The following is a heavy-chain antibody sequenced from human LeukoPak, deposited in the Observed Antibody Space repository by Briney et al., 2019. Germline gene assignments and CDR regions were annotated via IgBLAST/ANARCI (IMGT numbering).Heavy chain of an antibody. Sequence: TSVTLSCKASGYTFTSYGISWVRQAPGQGLEWMGWISAYNGNTNYAQKLQGRVTMTTDTSTSTAYMELRSLRSDDTAVYYCARDLWELGEPDDAFDIWGQEALGTVSS. D-gene: IGHD1-26*01. J-gene: IGHJ3*02. CDR3: ARDLWELGEPDDAFDI. CDR1: GYTFTSYG. CDR2: ISAYNGNT. V-gene: IGHV1-18*01.